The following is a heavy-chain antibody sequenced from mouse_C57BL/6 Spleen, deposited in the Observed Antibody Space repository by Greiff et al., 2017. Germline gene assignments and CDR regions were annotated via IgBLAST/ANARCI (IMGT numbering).Heavy chain of an antibody. J-gene: IGHJ1*03. D-gene: IGHD1-1*01. V-gene: IGHV14-3*01. Sequence: VQLQQSVAELVRPGASVKLSCTASGFNIKNTYMHWVKQRPEQGLEWIGRIDPANGNTKYAPKFQGKAPITADTSSNTAYLQLSSLTSEDTAIYYCAAALITTVVEGYFDVWGTGTTVTVSS. CDR3: AAALITTVVEGYFDV. CDR2: IDPANGNT. CDR1: GFNIKNTY.